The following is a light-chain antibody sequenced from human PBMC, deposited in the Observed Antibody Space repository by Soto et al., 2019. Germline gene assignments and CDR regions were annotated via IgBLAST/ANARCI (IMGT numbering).Light chain of an antibody. CDR3: QVYDRSPL. CDR1: QSVSKNY. J-gene: IGKJ4*01. CDR2: GAS. Sequence: EIVLTQSPGTLSVSPGERATLSCMASQSVSKNYLAWYQQKPGQAPXXLIYGASGRASGIPDRFSGIGSGTDFTLTISRMEPEDFAVYDCQVYDRSPLFGGGTKVDIK. V-gene: IGKV3-20*01.